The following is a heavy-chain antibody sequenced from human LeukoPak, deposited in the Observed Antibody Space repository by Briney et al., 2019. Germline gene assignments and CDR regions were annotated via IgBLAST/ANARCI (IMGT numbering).Heavy chain of an antibody. CDR1: GGSISSGDYY. CDR3: ARDSYSSGWLRHFDY. V-gene: IGHV4-30-4*01. D-gene: IGHD6-19*01. CDR2: IYYSGST. J-gene: IGHJ4*02. Sequence: SETLSLTCTVSGGSISSGDYYWSWIRQPPGKGLEWIGYIYYSGSTYYNPSLKSRVTISVDTSKNQFSLKLSSVTAADTAVYYCARDSYSSGWLRHFDYWGQGTLVTVSS.